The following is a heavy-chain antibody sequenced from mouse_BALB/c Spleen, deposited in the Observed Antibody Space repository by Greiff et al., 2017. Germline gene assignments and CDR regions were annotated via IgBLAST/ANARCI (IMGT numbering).Heavy chain of an antibody. D-gene: IGHD2-14*01. J-gene: IGHJ2*01. CDR3: ARVRYLVGYYDDY. CDR1: GYSITSGYY. V-gene: IGHV3-6*02. CDR2: ISYDGSN. Sequence: EVKLMESGPGLVKPSQSLSLTCSVTGYSITSGYYWNWIRQFPGNKLEWMGYISYDGSNNYNPSLKNRISITRDTSKNQFFLKLNSVTTEDTATYYCARVRYLVGYYDDYWGQGTTLTVSS.